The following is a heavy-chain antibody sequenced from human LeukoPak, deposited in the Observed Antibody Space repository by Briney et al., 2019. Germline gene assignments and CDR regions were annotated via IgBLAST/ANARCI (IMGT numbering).Heavy chain of an antibody. CDR2: IYYSGST. Sequence: SETLSLTCTVSGGSISSYYWSWIRQPPGKGLEWIGSIYYSGSTYYNPSLKSRVTISVDTSKNQFSLKLSSVTAADTAVYYCARGGSGWHNFDYWGQGTLVTVSS. CDR3: ARGGSGWHNFDY. CDR1: GGSISSYY. J-gene: IGHJ4*02. D-gene: IGHD6-19*01. V-gene: IGHV4-59*12.